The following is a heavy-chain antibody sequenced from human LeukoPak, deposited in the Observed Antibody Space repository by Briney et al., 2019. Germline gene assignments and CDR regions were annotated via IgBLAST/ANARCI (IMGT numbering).Heavy chain of an antibody. CDR1: GFTFSNYR. V-gene: IGHV3-48*04. CDR3: ARRVPYYGMDV. Sequence: GESLRLSCAASGFTFSNYRMNWVRQAPGKGLEWVSNIGGSGGPIHYADSVKGRFTISRDNAKNSLYLQMSSLRAEDTAVYYCARRVPYYGMDVWGQGTTVTVSS. D-gene: IGHD2-21*01. J-gene: IGHJ6*02. CDR2: IGGSGGPI.